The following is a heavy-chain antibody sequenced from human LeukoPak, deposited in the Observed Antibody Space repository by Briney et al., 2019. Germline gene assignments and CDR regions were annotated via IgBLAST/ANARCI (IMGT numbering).Heavy chain of an antibody. D-gene: IGHD1-1*01. V-gene: IGHV1-69*01. J-gene: IGHJ5*02. Sequence: GSSVKVSCKASGGTFSSYAISWVRQAPGQGLEWMGGIIPIFGTANYAQKFQGRVTITADESTSTAYMELSSLRSEDTAVYYCASAPRGTVIPYELAAGPWGQGTLVTVSS. CDR3: ASAPRGTVIPYELAAGP. CDR2: IIPIFGTA. CDR1: GGTFSSYA.